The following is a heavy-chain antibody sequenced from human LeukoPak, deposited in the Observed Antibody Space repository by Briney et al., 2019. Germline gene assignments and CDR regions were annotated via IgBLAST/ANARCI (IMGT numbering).Heavy chain of an antibody. CDR2: INHSGST. Sequence: PSETLSLTCAVYGGSFSGYYWSWIRQPPGKGLEWIGEINHSGSTNYNPSLKSRVTISVDTSKNQFSLKLSSVTAVDTVVYYCARGWQAKKTDGYNRRSFAYWGHGTLVTVSS. J-gene: IGHJ4*01. CDR3: ARGWQAKKTDGYNRRSFAY. V-gene: IGHV4-34*01. CDR1: GGSFSGYY. D-gene: IGHD1-14*01.